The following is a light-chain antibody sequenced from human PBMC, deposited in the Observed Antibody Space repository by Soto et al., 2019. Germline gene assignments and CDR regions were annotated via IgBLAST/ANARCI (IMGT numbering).Light chain of an antibody. Sequence: EIVLTQSPGTLYLSPGERATLSCRASQSVSRDYLAWYQQKPGQAPRLLIYGASSRATGIPDRFSGSGSGTDLTLTINRLEPEDFAVYYCQQYGSSPLTFGQGAKVEIK. CDR3: QQYGSSPLT. CDR2: GAS. CDR1: QSVSRDY. V-gene: IGKV3-20*01. J-gene: IGKJ1*01.